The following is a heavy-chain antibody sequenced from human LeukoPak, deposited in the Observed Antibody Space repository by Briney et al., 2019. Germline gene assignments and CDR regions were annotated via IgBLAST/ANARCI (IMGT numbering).Heavy chain of an antibody. V-gene: IGHV3-33*01. J-gene: IGHJ4*02. CDR1: GFTFSSCG. D-gene: IGHD3-10*01. CDR2: IWYDGSSK. CDR3: ARDRRGVVDY. Sequence: PGGSLRLSCAASGFTFSSCGMHWVRQAPGKGLEWVAVIWYDGSSKYYADSVKDRFTISRDNFKNTLYLQMNSLRAEDTAVYYCARDRRGVVDYWGQGTLVTVSS.